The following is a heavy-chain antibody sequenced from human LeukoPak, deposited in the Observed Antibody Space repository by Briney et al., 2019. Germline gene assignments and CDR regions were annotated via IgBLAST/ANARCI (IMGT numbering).Heavy chain of an antibody. Sequence: SETLSLTCTVSGGSISSYYWSWIRQPPGKGLEWIGYIYYSGSTNYNPSLKSRVTISVDTSKNRFSLKLSSVTAADTAVYYCARVIALDDYDSSGYLDYWGQGTLVTVSS. CDR3: ARVIALDDYDSSGYLDY. D-gene: IGHD3-22*01. CDR2: IYYSGST. CDR1: GGSISSYY. V-gene: IGHV4-59*01. J-gene: IGHJ4*02.